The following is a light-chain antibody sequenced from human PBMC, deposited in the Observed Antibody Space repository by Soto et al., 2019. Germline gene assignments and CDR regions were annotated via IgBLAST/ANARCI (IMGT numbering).Light chain of an antibody. J-gene: IGKJ1*01. Sequence: DIQLTQSPSFLSASVGDRVTITCRASQGIDSFLAWYQQKPGKAPNLLISGASTLEEGVPSRFRGSGSGTEFTLTITSLQTDDFATSYCQQYITYSTFGQGTKVDIK. V-gene: IGKV1-9*01. CDR1: QGIDSF. CDR3: QQYITYST. CDR2: GAS.